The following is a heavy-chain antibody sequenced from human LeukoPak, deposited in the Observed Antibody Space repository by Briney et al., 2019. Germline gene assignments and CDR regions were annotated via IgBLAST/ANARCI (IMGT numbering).Heavy chain of an antibody. Sequence: PSETLSLTCAVYGGSFSGYYWSWIRQPPGKGLEWIGEINHSGSTNYNPSLKSRVTISVDTSKNQFSLKLSSVTAADTAVYYCARDNSSGWYGDWDYWGQGTLVTVSS. D-gene: IGHD6-19*01. CDR3: ARDNSSGWYGDWDY. CDR1: GGSFSGYY. J-gene: IGHJ4*02. V-gene: IGHV4-34*01. CDR2: INHSGST.